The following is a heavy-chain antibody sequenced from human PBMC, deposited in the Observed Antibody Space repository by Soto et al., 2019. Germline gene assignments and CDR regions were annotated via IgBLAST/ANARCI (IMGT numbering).Heavy chain of an antibody. J-gene: IGHJ4*02. Sequence: DSVKGRFTISRDNSKNTLYLQMDSLRAEDTAVYYCARDNRYSSGWFASADYWGQGTLVTVSS. CDR3: ARDNRYSSGWFASADY. D-gene: IGHD6-19*01. V-gene: IGHV3-30*01.